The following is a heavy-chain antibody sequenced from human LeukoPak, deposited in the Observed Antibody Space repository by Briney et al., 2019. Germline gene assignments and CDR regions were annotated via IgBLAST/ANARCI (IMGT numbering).Heavy chain of an antibody. CDR2: ISSSGSTI. D-gene: IGHD3-16*02. V-gene: IGHV3-48*03. CDR1: GFTFSSYE. J-gene: IGHJ4*02. Sequence: GGSLRLSCAASGFTFSSYEMNWVRQAPGKGLEWVSYISSSGSTIYYADSVKGRFTISRDNAKNSLYLQMNSLRVEDTAVYYCARDVGLPGYPTSYFDCWGQGTLVTVSS. CDR3: ARDVGLPGYPTSYFDC.